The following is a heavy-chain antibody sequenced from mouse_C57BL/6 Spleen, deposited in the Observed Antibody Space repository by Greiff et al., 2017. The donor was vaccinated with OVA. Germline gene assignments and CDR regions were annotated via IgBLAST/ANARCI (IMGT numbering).Heavy chain of an antibody. Sequence: QVQLQQSGAELARPGASVKMSCKASGYTFTSYTMHWVKQRPGQGLEWIGYINPSSGYTKYNQKFKDKATLTADKSSSTAYMQLSSLTSEDSAVYYCAVHYGSSGVYAMDYWGQGTSVTVSS. CDR3: AVHYGSSGVYAMDY. V-gene: IGHV1-4*01. CDR1: GYTFTSYT. J-gene: IGHJ4*01. D-gene: IGHD1-1*01. CDR2: INPSSGYT.